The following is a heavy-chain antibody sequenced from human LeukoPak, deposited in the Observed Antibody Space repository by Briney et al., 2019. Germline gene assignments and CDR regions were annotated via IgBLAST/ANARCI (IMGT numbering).Heavy chain of an antibody. V-gene: IGHV4-4*02. J-gene: IGHJ5*02. CDR1: GGSISSNYW. CDR3: ARGMITMTGPMPWFDP. CDR2: VSRSGST. D-gene: IGHD2-2*01. Sequence: SETLSLTCAVSGGSISSNYWWNWVRQPPGKGLEWIGEVSRSGSTNYNPSLKRRVTISVDKSKNQFSLNPTSVTAADTAVYYCARGMITMTGPMPWFDPWGQGTLVTVSS.